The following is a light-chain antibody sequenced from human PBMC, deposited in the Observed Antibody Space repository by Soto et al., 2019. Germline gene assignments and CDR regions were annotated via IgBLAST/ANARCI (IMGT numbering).Light chain of an antibody. J-gene: IGLJ2*01. CDR3: QSYDSSLSGPV. CDR2: GNS. V-gene: IGLV1-40*01. CDR1: SSNIGAGYD. Sequence: QSVLTQPPSVSGAPGQRVTISCTGSSSNIGAGYDVHWYQQLPGTAPKLLIYGNSNRPSGVPDRFSGSKSGTSASLAITGIQAEDEADYYCQSYDSSLSGPVFGGGTKLTVL.